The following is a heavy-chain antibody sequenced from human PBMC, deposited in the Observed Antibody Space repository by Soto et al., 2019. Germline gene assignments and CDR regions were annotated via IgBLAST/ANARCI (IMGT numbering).Heavy chain of an antibody. CDR2: IYHSGST. V-gene: IGHV4-30-2*02. J-gene: IGHJ1*01. D-gene: IGHD3-3*01. CDR3: ATEDFGSGFAGTFQN. Sequence: SETLSLTCAVSGGSISSGGYSWNWIRQPPGKGLEWIGYIYHSGSTSYNPSLKSRVSISVDKSKNTVYLQMNSPRVDDTAVYYCATEDFGSGFAGTFQNWGRGTLVTVSS. CDR1: GGSISSGGYS.